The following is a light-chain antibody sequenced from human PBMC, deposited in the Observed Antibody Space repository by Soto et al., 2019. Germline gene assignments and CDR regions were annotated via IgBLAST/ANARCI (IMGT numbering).Light chain of an antibody. CDR3: QKYNSAPYT. J-gene: IGKJ3*01. V-gene: IGKV1-27*01. CDR1: QGISSS. CDR2: AAS. Sequence: DIQMTQSPSSLSASVEERVTITCRGSQGISSSLAWYQQKPGKAPKLLIYAASTLQSGVPSRFSGSGSATVFTLTISSLQPEDVATYYCQKYNSAPYTFGPGTTVDIK.